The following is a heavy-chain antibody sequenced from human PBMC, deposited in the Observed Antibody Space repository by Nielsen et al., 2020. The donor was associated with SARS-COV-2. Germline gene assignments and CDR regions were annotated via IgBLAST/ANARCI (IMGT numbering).Heavy chain of an antibody. CDR1: GGSFSGYY. Sequence: SETLSLTCAVYGGSFSGYYWSWIRQPPGKGLEWIGEINHSGSTNYNPSLKSRVTISVDTSKNQFSLKLSSVTAADTAVYYCARGRTDGDYSGLVWFDPWGQGTLVTVSS. V-gene: IGHV4-34*01. D-gene: IGHD4-17*01. J-gene: IGHJ5*02. CDR3: ARGRTDGDYSGLVWFDP. CDR2: INHSGST.